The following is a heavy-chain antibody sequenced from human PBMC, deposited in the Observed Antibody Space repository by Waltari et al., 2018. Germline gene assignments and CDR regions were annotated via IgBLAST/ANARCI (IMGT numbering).Heavy chain of an antibody. D-gene: IGHD3-9*01. CDR1: GGSVNSGTYP. V-gene: IGHV4-30-4*07. CDR3: ARVNAHYDVMTGYNVNYYYGIDA. J-gene: IGHJ6*02. Sequence: QVQLQESGPGLVKPSQTLSLTCTVSGGSVNSGTYPWSWFRQSPGKGLEWIGYIFYSGNAYYHPSLKSRVSMSVDTSQNQFSLMLNSVPAADTAVYYCARVNAHYDVMTGYNVNYYYGIDAWGQGTAVTVSS. CDR2: IFYSGNA.